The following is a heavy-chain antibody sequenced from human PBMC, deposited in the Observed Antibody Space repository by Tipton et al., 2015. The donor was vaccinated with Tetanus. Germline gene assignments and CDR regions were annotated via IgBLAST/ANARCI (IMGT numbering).Heavy chain of an antibody. Sequence: QLVQSGGEVKKPGESLKISCKGSGYIFSNYWIGWVRQKPGKGLEWMGIIYPGDSDTRYSPFFQGQVTISVDKSINTAYLQWSSLKASDTSMFYCARAHCTDGVCNFDFWGQGALVTVAS. CDR2: IYPGDSDT. CDR3: ARAHCTDGVCNFDF. D-gene: IGHD2-8*01. CDR1: GYIFSNYW. V-gene: IGHV5-51*01. J-gene: IGHJ4*02.